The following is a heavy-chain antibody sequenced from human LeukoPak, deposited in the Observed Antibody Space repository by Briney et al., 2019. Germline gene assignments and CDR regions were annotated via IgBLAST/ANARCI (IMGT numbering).Heavy chain of an antibody. D-gene: IGHD2-2*01. CDR2: ISGSGDST. Sequence: GGSLRLSCAASGFTFRSYGMTWVRQAPGKGLEWVSAISGSGDSTYYADSVKGRFTISRDNSRNTLYLQMNSLRAGDTAVYYCAKSFRSTSLDYWGQGTLVSVSS. CDR3: AKSFRSTSLDY. CDR1: GFTFRSYG. V-gene: IGHV3-23*01. J-gene: IGHJ4*02.